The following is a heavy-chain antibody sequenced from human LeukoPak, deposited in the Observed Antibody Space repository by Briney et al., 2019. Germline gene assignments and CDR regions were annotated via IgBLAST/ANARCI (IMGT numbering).Heavy chain of an antibody. CDR2: IRYDGSNK. D-gene: IGHD3-22*01. V-gene: IGHV3-30*02. CDR3: ARGAHPYYDSSGDFDY. J-gene: IGHJ4*02. CDR1: GFTFSSYG. Sequence: GGSLRLSCAASGFTFSSYGMHWVRQAPGKGLEWVAFIRYDGSNKYYADSVKGRFTISRDNSKNTLYLQMNSLRAEDTAVYYCARGAHPYYDSSGDFDYWGQGTLVTVSS.